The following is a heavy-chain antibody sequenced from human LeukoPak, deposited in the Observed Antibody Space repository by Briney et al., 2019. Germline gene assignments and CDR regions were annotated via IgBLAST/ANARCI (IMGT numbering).Heavy chain of an antibody. D-gene: IGHD1-1*01. V-gene: IGHV3-23*01. CDR2: ISGSDGST. CDR3: AKTLDWSYFDF. Sequence: GGSLRLSCAASGFTFNTYPMSWVRQAPGKGLEWVSGISGSDGSTFYADSVKGRFTISRDNSKNTLYLQMNNLRAEDTAVYYCAKTLDWSYFDFRGQGTLVTVSS. J-gene: IGHJ4*02. CDR1: GFTFNTYP.